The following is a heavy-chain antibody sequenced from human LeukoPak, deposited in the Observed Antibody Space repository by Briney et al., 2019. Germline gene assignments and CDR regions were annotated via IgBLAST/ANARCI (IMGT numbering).Heavy chain of an antibody. CDR1: GFILSSHD. D-gene: IGHD2-8*01. V-gene: IGHV3-13*01. Sequence: GGSLRLSCAASGFILSSHDLHWVRQVPGIGLEWISAINAAGNTYYSDSVKGRFTVSRDYAKNSVYLQMTSLTAGDTAVYHCAREPEVYGSWYYDLWGRGTQVTVSS. CDR2: INAAGNT. CDR3: AREPEVYGSWYYDL. J-gene: IGHJ2*01.